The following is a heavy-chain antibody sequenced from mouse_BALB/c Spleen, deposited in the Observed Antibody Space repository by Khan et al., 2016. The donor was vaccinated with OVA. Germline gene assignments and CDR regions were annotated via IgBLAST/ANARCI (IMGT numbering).Heavy chain of an antibody. V-gene: IGHV5-4*02. CDR1: GFTFSDYY. D-gene: IGHD2-1*01. CDR2: ISDGGSYT. Sequence: EVELVESGGGLVKPGGSLKLSCAASGFTFSDYYMYWVRQTPEMRLEWVATISDGGSYTYYPVSVQGRFTISRDDAKNKLDLQMSSLKSEDTAMYDCARGYYGNPFAYWGQGTLVTVSA. CDR3: ARGYYGNPFAY. J-gene: IGHJ3*01.